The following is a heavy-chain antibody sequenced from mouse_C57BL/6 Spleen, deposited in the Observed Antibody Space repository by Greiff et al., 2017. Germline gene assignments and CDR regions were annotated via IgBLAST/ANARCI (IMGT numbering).Heavy chain of an antibody. V-gene: IGHV1-52*01. D-gene: IGHD2-1*01. J-gene: IGHJ3*01. CDR3: AREDLLWYLFAY. Sequence: QVQLQQPGAELVRPGSSVKLSCKASGYTFTSYWMHWVKQRPIQGLEWIGNIDPSDSETHYNQKFKDKATLTVDKSSSTAYMQLSSLTSEDSAVYYCAREDLLWYLFAYWGQGTLVTVSA. CDR1: GYTFTSYW. CDR2: IDPSDSET.